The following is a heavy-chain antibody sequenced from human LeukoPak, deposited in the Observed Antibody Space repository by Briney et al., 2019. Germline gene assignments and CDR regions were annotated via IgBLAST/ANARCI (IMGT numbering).Heavy chain of an antibody. CDR3: ARGLNFDY. J-gene: IGHJ4*02. Sequence: PSETLSLXCAVSGYSISSGYYWGLIRQPPGKGLEWFGSIYYSGSTYYNPSLKSRVTISVDTSKNQFSLKLSSVTAADTAVYYCARGLNFDYWGQGTLVTVSS. V-gene: IGHV4-38-2*01. CDR1: GYSISSGYY. CDR2: IYYSGST. D-gene: IGHD3-16*01.